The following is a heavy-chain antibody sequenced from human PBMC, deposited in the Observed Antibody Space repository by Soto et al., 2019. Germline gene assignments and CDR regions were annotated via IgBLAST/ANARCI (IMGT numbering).Heavy chain of an antibody. CDR3: ARVLRYFDWLSPYYFDY. CDR1: GDSISSYY. J-gene: IGHJ4*02. CDR2: IYYSGST. D-gene: IGHD3-9*01. V-gene: IGHV4-59*06. Sequence: ETLSLTCTVSGDSISSYYWSWIRQHPGKGLEWIGYIYYSGSTYYNPSLKSRVTISVDTSKNQFSLKLSSVTAADTAVYYCARVLRYFDWLSPYYFDYWGQGTLVTVSS.